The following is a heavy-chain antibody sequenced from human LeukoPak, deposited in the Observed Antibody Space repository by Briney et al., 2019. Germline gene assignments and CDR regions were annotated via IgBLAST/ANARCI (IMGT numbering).Heavy chain of an antibody. J-gene: IGHJ4*02. Sequence: ASVKVSCKASGYTFTSYDINWVRQATGQGLEWMGWMNPNSGNTGYAQKFQGRVTITRNTSISTAHLELSSLRSEDTAVYYCARVWGGGYDFWSGYYFDYWGQGTLVTVSS. CDR3: ARVWGGGYDFWSGYYFDY. CDR2: MNPNSGNT. D-gene: IGHD3-3*01. V-gene: IGHV1-8*03. CDR1: GYTFTSYD.